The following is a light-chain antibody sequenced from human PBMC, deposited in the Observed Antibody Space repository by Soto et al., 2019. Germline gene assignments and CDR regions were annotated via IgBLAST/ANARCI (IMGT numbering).Light chain of an antibody. Sequence: EIVMTQSPATLSVSPGERATLSCRASQTISSNLAWYQQKPGQAPSLLIYGASTRATGVPARFSGSGSGTEFTLTISTLQSEDFAVYYCQEYSSWWTFGQGTKVEIK. CDR3: QEYSSWWT. J-gene: IGKJ1*01. CDR2: GAS. CDR1: QTISSN. V-gene: IGKV3-15*01.